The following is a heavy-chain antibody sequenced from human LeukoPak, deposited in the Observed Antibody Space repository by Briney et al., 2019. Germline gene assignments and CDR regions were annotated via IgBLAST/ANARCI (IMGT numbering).Heavy chain of an antibody. CDR1: GGSISSYY. D-gene: IGHD5-24*01. Sequence: SETLSLTCTVSGGSISSYYWSWIRQPPGKGLEWIGYIYYSGSTNYNPSLKSRVTISVDTSKNQFSLKLSSVTAADTAVYYCARDRDGYNLGSHYYYGMDVWGQGTTVTVSS. J-gene: IGHJ6*02. CDR3: ARDRDGYNLGSHYYYGMDV. V-gene: IGHV4-59*01. CDR2: IYYSGST.